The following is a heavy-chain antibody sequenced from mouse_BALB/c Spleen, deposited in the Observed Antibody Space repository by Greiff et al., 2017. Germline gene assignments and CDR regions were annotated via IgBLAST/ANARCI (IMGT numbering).Heavy chain of an antibody. J-gene: IGHJ2*01. CDR2: INPSNGRT. V-gene: IGHV1S81*02. D-gene: IGHD2-2*01. CDR3: ARAGYGYEPFGY. CDR1: GYTFTSYW. Sequence: QVHVKQSGAELVKPGASVKLSCKASGYTFTSYWMHWVKQRPGQGLEWIGEINPSNGRTNYNEKFKSKATLTVDKSSSTAYMQLSSLTSEDSAVYYCARAGYGYEPFGYWGQGTTLTVSS.